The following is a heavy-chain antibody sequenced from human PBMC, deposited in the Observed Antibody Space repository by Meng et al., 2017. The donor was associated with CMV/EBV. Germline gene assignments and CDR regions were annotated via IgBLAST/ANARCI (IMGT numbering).Heavy chain of an antibody. V-gene: IGHV4-4*07. D-gene: IGHD2-15*01. J-gene: IGHJ4*02. Sequence: QVQLQEAGRVMRKPSESLSLTCTFSGGSISSFYWRWIRQPAGKGLEWLGRIYTSGSTNYNPSLKSRVTMSVDTSKNQFSLKLSSVTAADTAVYYCARAAVDLSKDYFDYWGQGTLVTVSS. CDR2: IYTSGST. CDR3: ARAAVDLSKDYFDY. CDR1: GGSISSFY.